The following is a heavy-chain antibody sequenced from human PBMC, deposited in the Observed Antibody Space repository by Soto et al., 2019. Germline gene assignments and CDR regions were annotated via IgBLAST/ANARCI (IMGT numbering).Heavy chain of an antibody. Sequence: GGSLRLSCAASGFTFSTFDMTWVRQAPGKGLEWVSGISGSGDSTYYADSVKGRFTVSRDNSKNTLYLQMNSLRAEDTAVFYCAKERSSGWSLDYWGQGTLVTVSS. CDR1: GFTFSTFD. D-gene: IGHD6-19*01. CDR3: AKERSSGWSLDY. V-gene: IGHV3-23*01. CDR2: ISGSGDST. J-gene: IGHJ4*02.